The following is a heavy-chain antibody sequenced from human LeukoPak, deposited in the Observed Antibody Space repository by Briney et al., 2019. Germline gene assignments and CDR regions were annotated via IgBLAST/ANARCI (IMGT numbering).Heavy chain of an antibody. CDR1: GFTFSSYE. J-gene: IGHJ3*02. D-gene: IGHD3-9*01. CDR3: ARSMSDILTGYFSAFDI. Sequence: GGSLRLSCAASGFTFSSYEMNWVRQAPGKGLEWVSYISSSGSTIYYADSVKGRFTISRDNAKNSLYLQMNSLRAEDTAVYYCARSMSDILTGYFSAFDIWGQGTMVTVSS. CDR2: ISSSGSTI. V-gene: IGHV3-48*03.